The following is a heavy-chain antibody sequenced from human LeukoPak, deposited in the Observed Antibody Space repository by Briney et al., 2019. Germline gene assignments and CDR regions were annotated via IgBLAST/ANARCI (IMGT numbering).Heavy chain of an antibody. Sequence: SETLSLTCTVSGGSISSSSYYWGWIRQPPGKGLEWIGSIYYSGSTYYNPSLKSRVTMSVDTSKNQFSLKLSSVTAADTAVYYCARVVPAAISVRWFDPWGQGTLVTVSS. D-gene: IGHD2-2*02. CDR1: GGSISSSSYY. V-gene: IGHV4-39*07. CDR3: ARVVPAAISVRWFDP. CDR2: IYYSGST. J-gene: IGHJ5*02.